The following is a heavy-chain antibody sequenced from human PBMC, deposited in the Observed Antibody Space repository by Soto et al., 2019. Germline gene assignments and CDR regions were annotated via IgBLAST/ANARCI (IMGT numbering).Heavy chain of an antibody. CDR1: DGSISSGGYS. CDR2: IYHSGST. V-gene: IGHV4-30-2*01. CDR3: ARVPDR. D-gene: IGHD2-2*01. Sequence: SETLSLTCAVSDGSISSGGYSWSWIRQPPGKGLEWIGYIYHSGSTYYNPSLKSRVTISVDRSKNQFSLKLSSVTAADTAVYYCARVPDRWGQGTLVTVSS. J-gene: IGHJ1*01.